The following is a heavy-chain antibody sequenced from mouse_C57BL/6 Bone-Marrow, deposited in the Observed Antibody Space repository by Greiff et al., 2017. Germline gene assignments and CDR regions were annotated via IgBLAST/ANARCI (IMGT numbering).Heavy chain of an antibody. CDR1: GYTFTSYW. D-gene: IGHD2-12*01. CDR3: ARGDSDCLYYFDY. CDR2: IDPSDSYT. Sequence: QVQLQQPGAELVKPGASVKLSCKASGYTFTSYWMQWVKQRPGQGLEWIGEIDPSDSYTNYNQKFKGKATLTVDTSSSTAYMQLSSLTSEDSAVDYCARGDSDCLYYFDYWGQGTTLTVSS. V-gene: IGHV1-50*01. J-gene: IGHJ2*01.